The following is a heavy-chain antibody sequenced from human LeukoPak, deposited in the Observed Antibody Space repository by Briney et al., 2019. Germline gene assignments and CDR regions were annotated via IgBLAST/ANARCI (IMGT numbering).Heavy chain of an antibody. J-gene: IGHJ4*02. V-gene: IGHV3-23*01. D-gene: IGHD3-3*01. Sequence: GGSLRLSCAASGFTFSSYAMSWVRQAPGKGLGWVSLSGNAGSTYYADSVKGRFTISRDITKNTLYLQMNSLRAEDTAVYYCAKDGLQFSEWLPPLGYWGQGTLVTVSS. CDR3: AKDGLQFSEWLPPLGY. CDR2: SGNAGST. CDR1: GFTFSSYA.